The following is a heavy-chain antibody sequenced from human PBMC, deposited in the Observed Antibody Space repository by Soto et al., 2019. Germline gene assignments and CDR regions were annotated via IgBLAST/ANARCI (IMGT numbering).Heavy chain of an antibody. V-gene: IGHV4-31*03. CDR2: IYYSGST. J-gene: IGHJ6*02. Sequence: PSETLSLTCTVSGGSISSGGYYWSWIRQHPGKGLEWIGYIYYSGSTYYNPSLKSRVTISVDTSKNQFSLKLSSVTAADTAVYYCASKSIAAYAAYYGMDVWGQGTTVTVSS. CDR1: GGSISSGGYY. CDR3: ASKSIAAYAAYYGMDV. D-gene: IGHD6-6*01.